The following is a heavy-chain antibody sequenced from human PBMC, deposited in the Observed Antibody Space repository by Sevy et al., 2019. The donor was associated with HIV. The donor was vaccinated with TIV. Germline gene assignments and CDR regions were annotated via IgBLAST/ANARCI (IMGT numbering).Heavy chain of an antibody. J-gene: IGHJ4*02. D-gene: IGHD3-22*01. CDR1: GYTFTGYY. Sequence: ASVKVSCKASGYTFTGYYMHWVRQAPGQGLEWMGWINPNSGGTNYAQKFQGRVTMTRDTSISTAYMELSRLRSDDTAVYYCARNRLPVDRSGYDYWGQGTLVTVSS. CDR3: ARNRLPVDRSGYDY. V-gene: IGHV1-2*02. CDR2: INPNSGGT.